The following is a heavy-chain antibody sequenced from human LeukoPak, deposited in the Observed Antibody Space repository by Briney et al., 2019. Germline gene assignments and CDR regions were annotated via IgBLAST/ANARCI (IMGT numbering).Heavy chain of an antibody. D-gene: IGHD3-22*01. J-gene: IGHJ2*01. CDR1: GGSFFSYY. CDR2: IYSNGIT. Sequence: SETLSLTCTASGGSFFSYYLNWVRQSPGKGLEWLGYIYSNGITNYSPSLRSRGTISIATSKNQFSLRLASVTAADTAIYYCARRAYFDSSGYSPTSGYFDLWGRGTLVTVSS. V-gene: IGHV4-4*08. CDR3: ARRAYFDSSGYSPTSGYFDL.